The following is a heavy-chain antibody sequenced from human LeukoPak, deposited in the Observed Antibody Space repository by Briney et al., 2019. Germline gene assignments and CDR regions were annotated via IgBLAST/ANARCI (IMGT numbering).Heavy chain of an antibody. Sequence: GGSLRLSCAASGFTFTNYAMSWVRQAPGKGLEWVSAISGSGASTYYADSVKGRFTISRDNSKNTLYLRMNSLRAEDTAVYFCASAVPAARYYYSGMDVWGQGTTVTVSS. CDR3: ASAVPAARYYYSGMDV. J-gene: IGHJ6*02. CDR2: ISGSGAST. D-gene: IGHD2-2*01. CDR1: GFTFTNYA. V-gene: IGHV3-23*01.